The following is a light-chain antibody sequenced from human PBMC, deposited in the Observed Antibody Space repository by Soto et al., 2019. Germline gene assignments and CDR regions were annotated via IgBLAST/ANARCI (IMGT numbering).Light chain of an antibody. J-gene: IGLJ1*01. V-gene: IGLV2-23*01. CDR3: FSFTSTTNNV. CDR2: ETS. Sequence: QSVQSQSASVSWSPGHAVTISCTGTSSDFGSYKFVSWYQHHPGKVPKVIIYETSKRPSGVSDRFSGSKSGNTASLTISGLQAEEEADYYCFSFTSTTNNVFGSGTKVTVL. CDR1: SSDFGSYKF.